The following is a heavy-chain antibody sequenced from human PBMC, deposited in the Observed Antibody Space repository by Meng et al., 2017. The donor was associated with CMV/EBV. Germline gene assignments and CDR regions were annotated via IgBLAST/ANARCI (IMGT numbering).Heavy chain of an antibody. D-gene: IGHD5-24*01. CDR2: IIPIFGTA. J-gene: IGHJ6*02. V-gene: IGHV1-69*05. Sequence: SVKVSCKASGGTFSSYAISWVRQDPGQGLEWMGGIIPIFGTANYAQKFQGRVTITTDESTSTAYMELSSLRSEDTAVYYCARDNRMATRRDYYYYYGMDVWGQGTTVTVSS. CDR3: ARDNRMATRRDYYYYYGMDV. CDR1: GGTFSSYA.